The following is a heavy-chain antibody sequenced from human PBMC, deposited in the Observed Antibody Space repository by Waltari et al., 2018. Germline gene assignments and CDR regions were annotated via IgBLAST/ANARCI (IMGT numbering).Heavy chain of an antibody. CDR2: SYYSGST. CDR3: ARGGSYYDPQGADAFDI. J-gene: IGHJ3*02. D-gene: IGHD3-22*01. Sequence: QVQLQESGPGLVKPSETLSLTCTVSGGSISSYYWSWIRQPPGKGLEWIGYSYYSGSTNDNPSLKSRVTISVDTSKTQSSLKLSSVTAADTAVYYCARGGSYYDPQGADAFDIWGQGTMVTVSS. CDR1: GGSISSYY. V-gene: IGHV4-59*01.